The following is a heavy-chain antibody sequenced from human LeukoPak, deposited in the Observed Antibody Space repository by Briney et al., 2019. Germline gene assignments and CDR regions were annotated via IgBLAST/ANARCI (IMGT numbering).Heavy chain of an antibody. CDR2: IKQDGSEK. V-gene: IGHV3-7*01. CDR3: ARVGGRILTGPLYYFDY. Sequence: GGSLRLSCAASGFTFSRYYMSWVRQAPGKGLEWVANIKQDGSEKYYVDSVKGRFTISRDNAKNSLYLQMNSLRAEDTAVYYCARVGGRILTGPLYYFDYWGQGTLVTVSS. CDR1: GFTFSRYY. J-gene: IGHJ4*02. D-gene: IGHD3-9*01.